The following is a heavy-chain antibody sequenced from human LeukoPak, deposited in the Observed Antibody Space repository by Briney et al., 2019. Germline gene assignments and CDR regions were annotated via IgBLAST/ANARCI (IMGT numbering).Heavy chain of an antibody. CDR3: AKNSLAAAGEIDWYFDL. CDR2: IWYDGSYK. Sequence: GGSLRLSCAASGFTFSNYGMHWVRQAPGKGLEWVAVIWYDGSYKSYGDSVKGRFTISRDNSKNTLYLQMNSLRAEDTAVYYCAKNSLAAAGEIDWYFDLWGRGTLVTVSS. V-gene: IGHV3-30*02. CDR1: GFTFSNYG. J-gene: IGHJ2*01. D-gene: IGHD6-13*01.